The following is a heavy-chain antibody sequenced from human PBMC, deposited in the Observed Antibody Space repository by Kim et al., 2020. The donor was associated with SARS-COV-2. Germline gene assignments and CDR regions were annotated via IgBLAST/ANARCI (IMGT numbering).Heavy chain of an antibody. Sequence: SETLSLTCAVYGGSFRGYYWSWIRQPPGKGLEWIGEINHSGSTNYNPPHKRRVTISVDTSKNQFSLKLSSVTAADTAVYYCARVCSLRYFDWSRYYYYYGMDVRGQGTTVTVSS. CDR2: INHSGST. V-gene: IGHV4-34*01. J-gene: IGHJ6*02. D-gene: IGHD3-9*01. CDR3: ARVCSLRYFDWSRYYYYYGMDV. CDR1: GGSFRGYY.